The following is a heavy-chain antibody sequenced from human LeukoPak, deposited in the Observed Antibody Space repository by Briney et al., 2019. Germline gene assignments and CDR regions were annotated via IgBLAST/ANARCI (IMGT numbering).Heavy chain of an antibody. D-gene: IGHD3-22*01. Sequence: GGSLRLSCAASGFTFSSYAMSWVRQAPGKGLEWVSAISGSGGSTYYADSVKGRFTISRDNSKNTLYLQMNSLRAEDTAVYYCAKDLKRQDSSGYFEFDYWGQGTLVTVSS. J-gene: IGHJ4*02. V-gene: IGHV3-23*01. CDR3: AKDLKRQDSSGYFEFDY. CDR1: GFTFSSYA. CDR2: ISGSGGST.